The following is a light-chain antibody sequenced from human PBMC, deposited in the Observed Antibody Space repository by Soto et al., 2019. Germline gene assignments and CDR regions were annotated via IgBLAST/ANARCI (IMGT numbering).Light chain of an antibody. Sequence: DIGMTQSPDSLAVSLGERATINCKSSQSVLYSTNNKNYLAWYQQKPGQPPKLLIYWATTRESGVPDRFSGSGSGTDFTLTISSLQAEDVAVYYCQQYYITPLTFGGGTKVDIK. CDR1: QSVLYSTNNKNY. CDR3: QQYYITPLT. V-gene: IGKV4-1*01. J-gene: IGKJ4*01. CDR2: WAT.